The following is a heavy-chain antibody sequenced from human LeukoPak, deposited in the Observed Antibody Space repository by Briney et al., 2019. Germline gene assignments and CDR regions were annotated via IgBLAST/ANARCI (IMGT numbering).Heavy chain of an antibody. Sequence: GASVKVSCKASGGTFSSYAISWVRQAPGQGLEWMGGIIPIFGTANYAQKFQGRVTITTDESTSTAYMELSSLRSEDTAVYYCARGPSLLRYFDWQQVDWGQGTLVTVSS. D-gene: IGHD3-9*01. CDR3: ARGPSLLRYFDWQQVD. CDR1: GGTFSSYA. CDR2: IIPIFGTA. V-gene: IGHV1-69*05. J-gene: IGHJ4*02.